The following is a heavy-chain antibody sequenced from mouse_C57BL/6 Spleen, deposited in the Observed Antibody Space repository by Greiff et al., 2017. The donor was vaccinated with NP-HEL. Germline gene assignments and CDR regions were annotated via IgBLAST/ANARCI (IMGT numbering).Heavy chain of an antibody. D-gene: IGHD1-1*01. J-gene: IGHJ1*03. CDR1: GYTFTSYW. V-gene: IGHV1-69*01. Sequence: QVQLQQPGAELVMPGASVKLSCKASGYTFTSYWMHWVKQRPGQGLEWIGEIDPSDSYTNYNQKFKGKSTLTVDKSSSTAYMQLSSLTSEDSAVYYCARPPSTVGYFDVWGTGTTVTVSS. CDR2: IDPSDSYT. CDR3: ARPPSTVGYFDV.